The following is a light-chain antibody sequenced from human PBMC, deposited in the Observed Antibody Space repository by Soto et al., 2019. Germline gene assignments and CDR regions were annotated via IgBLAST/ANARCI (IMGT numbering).Light chain of an antibody. V-gene: IGKV3D-11*03. CDR3: QQRSNWPIT. CDR2: DTS. CDR1: QSVSSN. Sequence: TLSPSSVSASVGNRATLSCRASQSVSSNLAWYQQKPGQGPRLLIYDTSNRATGIPARFSGSWSGTDFNLTISSLETEDLAVYDCQQRSNWPITFGQGTRLEIK. J-gene: IGKJ5*01.